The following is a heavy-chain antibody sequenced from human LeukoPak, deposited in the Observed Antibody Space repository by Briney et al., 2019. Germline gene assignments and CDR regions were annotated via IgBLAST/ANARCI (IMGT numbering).Heavy chain of an antibody. V-gene: IGHV3-30*02. CDR3: ARDSAARLFDY. Sequence: GGSLRLSCAASGFTFSSSGMHWVRQAPGKGLEWVAFIRYDGNNKYYADSVKGRFTISRDNAKNSLYLQMNSLRAEDTAVYYCARDSAARLFDYWGQGTLVTVSS. D-gene: IGHD6-6*01. CDR1: GFTFSSSG. CDR2: IRYDGNNK. J-gene: IGHJ4*02.